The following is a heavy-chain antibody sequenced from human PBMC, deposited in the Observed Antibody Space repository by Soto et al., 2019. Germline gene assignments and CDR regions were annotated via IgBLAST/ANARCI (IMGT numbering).Heavy chain of an antibody. CDR1: GGSFSGYY. J-gene: IGHJ4*02. D-gene: IGHD1-7*01. CDR2: INHSGST. Sequence: QVQLQQWGAGLLKPSETLSLTCAVYGGSFSGYYWSWIRQPPGKGLEWIGEINHSGSTNYTPSLKSRVHISVDTSKNQFSLKLSSVTAADTAVYYCASYNWNYGSARPSRYFDYWGQGTLVTVSS. V-gene: IGHV4-34*01. CDR3: ASYNWNYGSARPSRYFDY.